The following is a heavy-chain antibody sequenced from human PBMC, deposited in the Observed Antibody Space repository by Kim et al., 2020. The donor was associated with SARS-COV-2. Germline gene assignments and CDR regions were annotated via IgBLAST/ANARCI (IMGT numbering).Heavy chain of an antibody. Sequence: GGSLRLSCAASGFTFSSYSMNWVRQAPGKGLEWVSSISSSSSYIYYADSVKGRFTISRDNAKNSLYLQMNSLRAEDTAVYYCARDFYDYVWGSSRQTSPNVYWGQRTLVTVSS. CDR2: ISSSSSYI. CDR1: GFTFSSYS. D-gene: IGHD3-16*02. J-gene: IGHJ4*02. CDR3: ARDFYDYVWGSSRQTSPNVY. V-gene: IGHV3-21*01.